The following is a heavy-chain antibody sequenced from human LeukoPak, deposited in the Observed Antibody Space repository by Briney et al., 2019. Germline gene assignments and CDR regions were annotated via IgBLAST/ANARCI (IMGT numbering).Heavy chain of an antibody. CDR1: GFTVSSNY. D-gene: IGHD6-19*01. CDR2: IYSGGST. CDR3: ARQGLSVAGNFDY. J-gene: IGHJ4*02. Sequence: GGSLRLSCAASGFTVSSNYMSWVRQAPGKGLEWVSVIYSGGSTYYADSVKGRFTISRDNSKNTLYLQMNSLRAEDTAVYYCARQGLSVAGNFDYWGQGTLVTVSS. V-gene: IGHV3-53*01.